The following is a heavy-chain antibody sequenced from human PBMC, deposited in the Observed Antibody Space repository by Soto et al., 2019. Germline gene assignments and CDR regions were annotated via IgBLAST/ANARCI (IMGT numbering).Heavy chain of an antibody. V-gene: IGHV3-23*01. CDR1: GLTFSSYA. D-gene: IGHD3-9*01. Sequence: PGGSLRLSCAASGLTFSSYAMSWVRQAPGKGLEWVSAISGSGGSTYYADSVKGRFTISRDNSKNTLYLQMNSLRAEDTAVYYCAKDPLDILTGYYGLDVWGQGTTVTVSS. J-gene: IGHJ6*02. CDR3: AKDPLDILTGYYGLDV. CDR2: ISGSGGST.